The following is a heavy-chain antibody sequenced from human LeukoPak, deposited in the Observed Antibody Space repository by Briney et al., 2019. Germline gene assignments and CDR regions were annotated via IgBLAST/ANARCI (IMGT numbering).Heavy chain of an antibody. Sequence: SVKVSCKASGYTFTSYGISWVRQAPGQGLEWMGGIIPIFGTANYAQKFQGRVTITADESTSTAYMELSSLRSEDTAVYYCARTQTWDTHYDFWSGDGFDPWGQGTLVTVSS. CDR1: GYTFTSYG. J-gene: IGHJ5*02. CDR2: IIPIFGTA. CDR3: ARTQTWDTHYDFWSGDGFDP. D-gene: IGHD3-3*01. V-gene: IGHV1-69*13.